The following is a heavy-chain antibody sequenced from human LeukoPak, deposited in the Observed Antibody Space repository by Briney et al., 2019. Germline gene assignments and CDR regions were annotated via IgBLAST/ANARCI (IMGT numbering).Heavy chain of an antibody. Sequence: GASVKVSCTASGYTFTTYSIHWVRQAPGQRLKWMGWINAGNGYIKYSQKFQGRVTTTSDTSASTAYMELSSLKSEDTAVYYCARGTYSGYDFGYWGQGTLVTVPS. V-gene: IGHV1-3*01. D-gene: IGHD5-12*01. CDR1: GYTFTTYS. J-gene: IGHJ4*02. CDR2: INAGNGYI. CDR3: ARGTYSGYDFGY.